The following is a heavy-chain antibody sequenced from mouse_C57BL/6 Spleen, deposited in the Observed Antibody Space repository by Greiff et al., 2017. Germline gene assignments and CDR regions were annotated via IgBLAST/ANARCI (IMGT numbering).Heavy chain of an antibody. V-gene: IGHV1-64*01. CDR2: IHPNSGST. D-gene: IGHD2-3*01. CDR3: AKGRAIYDGYYDYFDC. Sequence: QVQLQQPGAELVKPGASVKLSCKASGYTFTSYWMHWVKQRPGQGLEWIGMIHPNSGSTNYNEKFKSKATLTVDKSSSTAYMQLSSLTSEDSAVYYCAKGRAIYDGYYDYFDCWGQGTTLTVSS. J-gene: IGHJ2*01. CDR1: GYTFTSYW.